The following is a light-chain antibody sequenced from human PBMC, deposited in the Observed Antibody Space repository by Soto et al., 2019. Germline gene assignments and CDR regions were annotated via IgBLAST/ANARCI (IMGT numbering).Light chain of an antibody. V-gene: IGKV3-11*01. CDR2: DAS. CDR3: RQRNNCPPYT. J-gene: IGKJ2*01. CDR1: QSVSSY. Sequence: EIVLTQSPATLSLSPGERATLSCRASQSVSSYLAWYQQKPGQAPRLLIYDASNRATGIPARFSGSGSGTDFTLTTSSREPEEVAVSYYRQRNNCPPYTFGQGTKLDIK.